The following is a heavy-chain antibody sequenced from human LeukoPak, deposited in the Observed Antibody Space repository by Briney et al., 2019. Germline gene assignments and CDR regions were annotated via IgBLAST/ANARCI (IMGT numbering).Heavy chain of an antibody. CDR3: AGADDLDY. CDR1: GASISTSSFY. CDR2: FYYGAST. J-gene: IGHJ4*02. V-gene: IGHV4-39*01. D-gene: IGHD1-1*01. Sequence: SETLSLTCSVSGASISTSSFYWGWIRQPPGKGLQWIGSFYYGASTYYNPSLKSRVTISVDTSKNQFSLNLSSVTVADTAVYYCAGADDLDYWGQGSLVIVSS.